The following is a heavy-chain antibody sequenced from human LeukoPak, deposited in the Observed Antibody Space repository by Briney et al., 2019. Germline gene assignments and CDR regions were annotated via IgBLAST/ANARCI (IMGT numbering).Heavy chain of an antibody. J-gene: IGHJ6*02. D-gene: IGHD6-19*01. CDR2: IKSKTDGGTT. Sequence: PGGSLRLSCAASGFTFSNAWMNWVRQAPGKGLEWVGRIKSKTDGGTTDYAAPMKGRFTISRDDSKNTLYLQMNSLKTEDTAVYYCTTSVAGPGDYYGMDVWGQGTTVTVSS. CDR3: TTSVAGPGDYYGMDV. CDR1: GFTFSNAW. V-gene: IGHV3-15*07.